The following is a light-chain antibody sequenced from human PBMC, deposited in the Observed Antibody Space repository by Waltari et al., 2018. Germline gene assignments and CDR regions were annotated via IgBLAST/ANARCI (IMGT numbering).Light chain of an antibody. Sequence: EIVLTQSPGTLSLSPGERATLSCRASQSVSSSYLAWYQQKPGQAPRLLISGASSRATGIPDRFSSSGSVTDFTLTISRLEPEDFAVYYCQQYGSSPLTFGGGTKVEIK. CDR1: QSVSSSY. CDR3: QQYGSSPLT. J-gene: IGKJ4*01. V-gene: IGKV3-20*01. CDR2: GAS.